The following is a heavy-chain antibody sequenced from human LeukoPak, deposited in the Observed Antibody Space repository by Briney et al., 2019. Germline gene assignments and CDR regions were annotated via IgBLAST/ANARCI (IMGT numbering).Heavy chain of an antibody. CDR3: ARRAGRSFDY. CDR1: GGSISSYY. J-gene: IGHJ4*02. CDR2: IYYSGST. Sequence: SETLSLTCTASGGSISSYYWSWIRQPPGKGLEWIGYIYYSGSTNYNPSLKSRVTISVDTSRNQFSLKLSSVTAADTAVYYCARRAGRSFDYWGQGTLVTVSS. V-gene: IGHV4-59*08.